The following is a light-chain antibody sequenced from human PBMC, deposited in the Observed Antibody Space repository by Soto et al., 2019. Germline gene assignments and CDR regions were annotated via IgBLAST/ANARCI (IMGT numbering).Light chain of an antibody. J-gene: IGKJ4*01. V-gene: IGKV1-5*01. Sequence: DIQMTQSPSTLSASVGDRVTITCRDSQSISSWLAWYQQKPGKAPKVLIYDAFSLESGVQSRFSGSGSGTEFTLTISSLQSEDFAVDYCQQYNSWTLTFGGGTKVDIK. CDR2: DAF. CDR3: QQYNSWTLT. CDR1: QSISSW.